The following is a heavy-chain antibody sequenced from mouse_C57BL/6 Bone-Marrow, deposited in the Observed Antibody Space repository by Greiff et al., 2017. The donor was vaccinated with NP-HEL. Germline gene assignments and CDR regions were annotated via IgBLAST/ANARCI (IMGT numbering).Heavy chain of an antibody. V-gene: IGHV7-3*01. J-gene: IGHJ3*01. Sequence: EVKVVESGGGLVQPGGSLSLSCAASGFTFTDYYMSWVRQPPGKALEWLGFIRHKANGYTTEYSASVKGRFTISRDNSQSILYLHMHALWAVDGATCYCVRYLPPLEFAYWGQGTLVTVSA. D-gene: IGHD5-5*01. CDR3: VRYLPPLEFAY. CDR1: GFTFTDYY. CDR2: IRHKANGYTT.